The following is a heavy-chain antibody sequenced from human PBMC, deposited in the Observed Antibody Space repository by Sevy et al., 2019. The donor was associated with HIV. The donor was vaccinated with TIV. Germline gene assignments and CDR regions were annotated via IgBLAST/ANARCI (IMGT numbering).Heavy chain of an antibody. Sequence: ASVKVSCKASGYTFTGYSMHWVRQAPGQGLEWMGWINPNSGGTNYAQKFQGRVTMTRDTSISTAYMELSRLRSDDTAVYYCARWGLWELPPTNYWGQGTLVTVSS. CDR2: INPNSGGT. J-gene: IGHJ4*02. D-gene: IGHD1-26*01. CDR3: ARWGLWELPPTNY. V-gene: IGHV1-2*02. CDR1: GYTFTGYS.